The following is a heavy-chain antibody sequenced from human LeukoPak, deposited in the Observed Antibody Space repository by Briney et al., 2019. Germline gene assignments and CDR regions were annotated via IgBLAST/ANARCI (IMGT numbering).Heavy chain of an antibody. CDR2: IRYDGSKK. Sequence: PGGSLRLSCEASGFVFRTYGMHWVRQAPGKGLEWVALIRYDGSKKYYRDSVKGRFTISRDNSKNTLYLQMDSLRAEGTAVYYCARDPWQWLGYYYYYMDVWGKGTTVTVPS. J-gene: IGHJ6*03. V-gene: IGHV3-30*02. CDR3: ARDPWQWLGYYYYYMDV. D-gene: IGHD6-19*01. CDR1: GFVFRTYG.